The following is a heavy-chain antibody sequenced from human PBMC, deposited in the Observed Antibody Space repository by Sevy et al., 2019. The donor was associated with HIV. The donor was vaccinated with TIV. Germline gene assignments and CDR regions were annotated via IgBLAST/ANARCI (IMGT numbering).Heavy chain of an antibody. J-gene: IGHJ4*02. CDR2: ISGRSSYI. D-gene: IGHD2-2*01. Sequence: GGSLRLSCAASGFIFSNYSMNWVRQAPGKGLEWVSSISGRSSYIYNADSVKGRFTISRDNAMNSLYLQMNSLRAEDTALYYWARVLRVVRIDYFDYWGQRTLVTVSS. CDR3: ARVLRVVRIDYFDY. CDR1: GFIFSNYS. V-gene: IGHV3-21*01.